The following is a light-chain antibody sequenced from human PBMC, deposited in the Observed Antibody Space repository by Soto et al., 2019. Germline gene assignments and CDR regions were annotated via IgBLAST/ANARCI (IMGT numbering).Light chain of an antibody. Sequence: IEMTQYPSSLSASVGGRITITCRASQSMSLFLNWYQQKPGKAPKLLIYSASTLQSGVPSRFSGSGSGPDFTLTIASLQPEDSATYYCQQSYNLPWTFGPGTKVDIK. CDR3: QQSYNLPWT. J-gene: IGKJ1*01. V-gene: IGKV1-39*01. CDR1: QSMSLF. CDR2: SAS.